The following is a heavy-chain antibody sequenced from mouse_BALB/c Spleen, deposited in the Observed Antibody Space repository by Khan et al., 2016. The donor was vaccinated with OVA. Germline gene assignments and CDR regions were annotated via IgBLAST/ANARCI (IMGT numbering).Heavy chain of an antibody. CDR2: ISPVSGDT. CDR3: ARRNYFGYTFAY. V-gene: IGHV1-77*01. J-gene: IGHJ3*01. Sequence: QVQLQQPGAELARPGASVKLSCTASGYTFTDYYINWVKQRTGQGLEWIGEISPVSGDTYYNERFMGKATLTADKSSSTAYMQISSLTSEASAGYFCARRNYFGYTFAYWGQGTLVTVSA. D-gene: IGHD1-2*01. CDR1: GYTFTDYY.